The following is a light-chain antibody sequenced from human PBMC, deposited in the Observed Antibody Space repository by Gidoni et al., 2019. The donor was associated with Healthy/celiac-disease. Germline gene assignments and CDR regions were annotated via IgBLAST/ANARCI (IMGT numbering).Light chain of an antibody. CDR2: AAT. CDR1: QSISSY. Sequence: DTQMTQSPSSLSASVGDRVTNTCRASQSISSYLNWYQQKPGKAPKLLKYAATDLQSGVPSRLSGRGSGADFTLTSRSLKAEDFTTYCCQQSYNTPRTFGQGTRVKIK. V-gene: IGKV1-39*01. CDR3: QQSYNTPRT. J-gene: IGKJ1*01.